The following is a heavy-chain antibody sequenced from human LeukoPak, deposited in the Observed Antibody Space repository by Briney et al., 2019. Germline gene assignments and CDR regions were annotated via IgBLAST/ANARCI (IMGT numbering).Heavy chain of an antibody. V-gene: IGHV3-48*03. Sequence: GRSLRLSCAASGFTFSNYEMNWVRQASGKGLEWVSYISGGGDTIYYADSVRGRFTISRDNAKNSLYLQMDSLRAEDTAVYYCAREWVSWGQGTLVTVSS. CDR1: GFTFSNYE. CDR3: AREWVS. J-gene: IGHJ5*02. CDR2: ISGGGDTI.